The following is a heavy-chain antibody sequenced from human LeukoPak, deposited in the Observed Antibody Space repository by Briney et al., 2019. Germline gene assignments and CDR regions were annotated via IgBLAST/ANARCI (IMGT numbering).Heavy chain of an antibody. CDR2: IIPICGTA. Sequence: ASVKVSCKASAGTFTSYAISWVRQAPGQGMEWMGGIIPICGTANYAQKFQGRVRITTDESTSTAYMELSSLRSEDTAVYYCARARGNSSSWFPSWFDPWGQGTLVTVSS. V-gene: IGHV1-69*05. CDR3: ARARGNSSSWFPSWFDP. J-gene: IGHJ5*02. D-gene: IGHD6-13*01. CDR1: AGTFTSYA.